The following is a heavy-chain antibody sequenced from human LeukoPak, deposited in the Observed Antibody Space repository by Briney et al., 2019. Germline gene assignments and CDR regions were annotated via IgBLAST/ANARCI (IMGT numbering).Heavy chain of an antibody. D-gene: IGHD2-2*01. CDR3: ARDIPGISAADAFDI. CDR1: GGSFSGYY. Sequence: SETLSLTCAVYGGSFSGYYWSWIRQPPGKGLEWIGEIYHSGSTNYNPSLKSRVTISVDKSKNQFSLKLSSVTAADTAVYYCARDIPGISAADAFDIWGQGTMVTVSS. V-gene: IGHV4-34*01. J-gene: IGHJ3*02. CDR2: IYHSGST.